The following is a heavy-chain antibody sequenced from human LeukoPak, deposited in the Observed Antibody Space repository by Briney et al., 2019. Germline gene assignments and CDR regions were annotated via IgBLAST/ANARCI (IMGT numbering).Heavy chain of an antibody. Sequence: PSETLSLTCAVYGGSFRGYYWSWIRQPPGKGLEWIGEINHSGSTNYNPSLKSRVTISVDTSKNQFSLKLSSVTAADTAVYYCARLPGSSGYRIDYWGQGTLVIVSS. CDR1: GGSFRGYY. D-gene: IGHD3-22*01. V-gene: IGHV4-34*01. CDR2: INHSGST. J-gene: IGHJ4*02. CDR3: ARLPGSSGYRIDY.